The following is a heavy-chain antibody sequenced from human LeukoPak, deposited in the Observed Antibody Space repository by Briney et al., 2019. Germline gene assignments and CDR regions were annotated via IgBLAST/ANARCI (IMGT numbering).Heavy chain of an antibody. CDR2: IYYSGTT. D-gene: IGHD6-19*01. Sequence: PSETLSLTCTVSGGSFSSSSYYWGWIRQPPGKGLEWIGSIYYSGTTNYNPSLKSRVTISIDTSNNQFSLRLSSVTAADTAVYYCARQSRRGTSAYTSGWLDYWGQGSLVTVSS. CDR1: GGSFSSSSYY. CDR3: ARQSRRGTSAYTSGWLDY. J-gene: IGHJ4*02. V-gene: IGHV4-39*01.